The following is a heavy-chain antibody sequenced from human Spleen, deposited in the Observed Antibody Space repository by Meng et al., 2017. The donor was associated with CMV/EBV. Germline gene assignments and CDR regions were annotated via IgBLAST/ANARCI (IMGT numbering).Heavy chain of an antibody. V-gene: IGHV3-21*01. CDR3: ARFLVPTATYYYYAIDV. J-gene: IGHJ6*02. D-gene: IGHD2-2*01. CDR2: ISSGSSHI. Sequence: GGSLRLSCAASGFPFSSYSLNWVRQAPGKGLEWVSSISSGSSHIYYADSVKGRFIISRDNAKHSLYLQMNSLRAEDTAVYYCARFLVPTATYYYYAIDVWGQGTTVTVSS. CDR1: GFPFSSYS.